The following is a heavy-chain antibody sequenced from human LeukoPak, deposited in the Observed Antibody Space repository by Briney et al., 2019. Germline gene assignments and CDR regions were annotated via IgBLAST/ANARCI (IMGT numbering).Heavy chain of an antibody. CDR2: ISSSSGTI. V-gene: IGHV3-48*01. Sequence: PGGSLRLSCAASGFTFSTYSMNWVRQAPGKGLEWVSYISSSSGTIYYADSVKGRFAISRDNAKNSLYLQMNSLRAEDTAVYYCARDVPPAGGIFGFGGQGTPVTVSS. CDR1: GFTFSTYS. D-gene: IGHD2-8*02. CDR3: ARDVPPAGGIFGF. J-gene: IGHJ4*02.